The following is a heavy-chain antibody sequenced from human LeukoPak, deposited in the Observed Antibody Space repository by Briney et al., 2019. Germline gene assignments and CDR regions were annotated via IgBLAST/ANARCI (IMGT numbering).Heavy chain of an antibody. D-gene: IGHD2-8*02. CDR2: INWNGGST. CDR1: GFTFDDYG. Sequence: GGSLRLSCAASGFTFDDYGMSWVRHAPGKGLEWVSGINWNGGSTGYADSVKGRFTISRDNAKNSPYLQMNSLRAEDTALYYCARGLVRGNDAFDIWGQGTMVTVSS. J-gene: IGHJ3*02. V-gene: IGHV3-20*04. CDR3: ARGLVRGNDAFDI.